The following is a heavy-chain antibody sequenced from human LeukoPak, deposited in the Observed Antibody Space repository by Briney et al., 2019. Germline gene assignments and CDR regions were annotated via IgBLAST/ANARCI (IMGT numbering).Heavy chain of an antibody. D-gene: IGHD3-16*02. CDR2: MNPNSGNT. CDR1: GYTFTSYD. J-gene: IGHJ5*02. CDR3: ARVESLYVINYVWGSYRPNWFDP. V-gene: IGHV1-8*01. Sequence: ASVKVSCKASGYTFTSYDINWVRQATGQGLEWMGWMNPNSGNTGYAQKFQGRVTMTRNTSISTAYMELSSLRSEDTAVYYCARVESLYVINYVWGSYRPNWFDPWGQGTLVTVSS.